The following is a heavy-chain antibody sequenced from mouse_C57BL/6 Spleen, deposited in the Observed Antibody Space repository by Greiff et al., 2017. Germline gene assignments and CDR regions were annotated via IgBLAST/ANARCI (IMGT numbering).Heavy chain of an antibody. V-gene: IGHV2-2*01. CDR2: IWSGGST. Sequence: QVQLQQSGPGLVQPSQSLSITCTVSGFSLTSYGVHWVRQSPGKGLEWLGVIWSGGSTDYNAAFISRLSISDDNSRSEVFFKMNSRQADDAAIYYCASITTVEGYWGQGTTLTVSA. CDR3: ASITTVEGY. D-gene: IGHD1-1*01. CDR1: GFSLTSYG. J-gene: IGHJ2*01.